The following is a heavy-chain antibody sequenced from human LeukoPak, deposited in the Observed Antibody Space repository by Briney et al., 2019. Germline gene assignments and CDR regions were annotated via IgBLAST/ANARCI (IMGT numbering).Heavy chain of an antibody. J-gene: IGHJ4*02. D-gene: IGHD2-2*02. CDR3: ARLYLYYFDY. V-gene: IGHV3-66*04. Sequence: GGSLRLSCAASGFTVSSNYMSWVRQAPGKGLEWVTVIYSGGSTYYADSVKGRFTISRDNSKNTLYLQMNSLRAEDTAVYYCARLYLYYFDYWGQGTLVTVSS. CDR1: GFTVSSNY. CDR2: IYSGGST.